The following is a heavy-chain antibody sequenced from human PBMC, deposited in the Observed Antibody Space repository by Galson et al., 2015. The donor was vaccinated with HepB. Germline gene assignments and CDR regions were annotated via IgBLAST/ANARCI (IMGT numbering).Heavy chain of an antibody. Sequence: SVKVSCKASGGTFSSYSISWVRQAPGQGPEWMGAIIPIFATAKYAQKFQGRVTITADESSRTAYMELSSLRSEDTAVYYCAGSKPGSYYWYFDLWGRGTLVTVSS. D-gene: IGHD1-14*01. CDR1: GGTFSSYS. V-gene: IGHV1-69*13. CDR2: IIPIFATA. CDR3: AGSKPGSYYWYFDL. J-gene: IGHJ2*01.